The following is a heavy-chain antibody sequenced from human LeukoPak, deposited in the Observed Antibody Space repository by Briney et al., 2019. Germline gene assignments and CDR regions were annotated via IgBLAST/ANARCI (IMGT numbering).Heavy chain of an antibody. D-gene: IGHD6-25*01. V-gene: IGHV3-23*01. CDR3: AKETSGHNWFDP. Sequence: GGSLRLSCAASGFTFSIYAMSWVRQAPGKGLEWVSAISGSGGSTYYADSVKGRFTIPRDNSKNTLYLQMNSLRAEDTAVYYCAKETSGHNWFDPWGQGTLVTVSS. J-gene: IGHJ5*02. CDR1: GFTFSIYA. CDR2: ISGSGGST.